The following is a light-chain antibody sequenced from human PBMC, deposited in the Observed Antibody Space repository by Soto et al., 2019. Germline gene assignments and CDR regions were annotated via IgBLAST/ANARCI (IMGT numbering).Light chain of an antibody. Sequence: DIQMTQSPSSLSASVGDRVTITYRASESMARHLNWYQQKPGKAPKLLIYAASSLQNGVPSRFRGGGSGNDFTLTISNLQPEDFATYYCQQTYTALSITFGQGTRPEIQ. J-gene: IGKJ5*01. V-gene: IGKV1-39*01. CDR3: QQTYTALSIT. CDR2: AAS. CDR1: ESMARH.